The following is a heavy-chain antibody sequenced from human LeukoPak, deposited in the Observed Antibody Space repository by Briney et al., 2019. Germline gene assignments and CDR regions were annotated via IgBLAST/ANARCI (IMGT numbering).Heavy chain of an antibody. Sequence: GGSLRLSCAASGFTFSSYSMNWVRQAPGKGLEWVSSISSSSTHIYYVDSVKGRFTISRDNAKNSLYLQMNSLRAEDTAVYYCARLKGGGAFDIWGQGTMVTVSS. CDR3: ARLKGGGAFDI. CDR1: GFTFSSYS. J-gene: IGHJ3*02. CDR2: ISSSSTHI. D-gene: IGHD3-16*01. V-gene: IGHV3-21*01.